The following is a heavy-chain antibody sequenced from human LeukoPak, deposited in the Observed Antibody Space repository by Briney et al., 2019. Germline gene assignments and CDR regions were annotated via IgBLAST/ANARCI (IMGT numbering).Heavy chain of an antibody. V-gene: IGHV3-48*04. Sequence: PGGSLRLSCAASGFSFSSYSMNWVRQAPGKGLEWVSYISSSSSSPIYYADSVKGRFTISRDNAKNSLYLQMNSLRAEDSAVYYCARSAYCTSTSCLNRRGAFDIWGQGTMVTVSS. CDR3: ARSAYCTSTSCLNRRGAFDI. CDR1: GFSFSSYS. D-gene: IGHD2-2*01. CDR2: ISSSSSSPI. J-gene: IGHJ3*02.